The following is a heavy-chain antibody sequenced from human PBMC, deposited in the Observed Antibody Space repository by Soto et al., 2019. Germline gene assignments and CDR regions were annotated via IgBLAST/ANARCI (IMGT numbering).Heavy chain of an antibody. CDR3: ARDVREISGAYYYYGMDV. CDR1: GYTFSNYG. D-gene: IGHD2-15*01. CDR2: ISAHNGNT. J-gene: IGHJ6*02. V-gene: IGHV1-18*01. Sequence: QVQLVQSGAEVEKPGASVKVSCKASGYTFSNYGVSWVRQAPGQGLEWMGWISAHNGNTKSAQKLQGRVTMTTETYTGTAYMDLRSLRPDDTAVYYCARDVREISGAYYYYGMDVWGQGTTVTVSS.